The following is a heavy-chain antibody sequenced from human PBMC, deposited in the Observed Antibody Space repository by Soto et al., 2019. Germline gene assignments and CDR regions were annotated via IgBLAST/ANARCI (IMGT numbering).Heavy chain of an antibody. V-gene: IGHV3-9*01. CDR2: IDWNSGGI. J-gene: IGHJ6*02. CDR3: GKDIGPGGMDV. D-gene: IGHD1-1*01. Sequence: EVQLAESGGGLVQPGRSLRLSCAAPGFTFDGYAMHWIRQPPGKGLEWVSGIDWNSGGIDYADSVKGRFTISRDNAKNSLFLQMNSLRVEDTALYYCGKDIGPGGMDVWGQGTTVTVSS. CDR1: GFTFDGYA.